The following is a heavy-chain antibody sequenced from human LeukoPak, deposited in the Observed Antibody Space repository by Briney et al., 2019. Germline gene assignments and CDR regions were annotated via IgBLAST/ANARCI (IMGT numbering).Heavy chain of an antibody. V-gene: IGHV3-11*01. CDR1: GFTFSDYY. Sequence: GGSLRLSCGASGFTFSDYYMNWIRQAPGKGLEWVSYISSGGNSIYQADSVKGRFSTSRDNARGSLYLQMKSLRAEDTAVYYCVAASAITEPGTLQHWGRGTLVTVSS. CDR3: VAASAITEPGTLQH. D-gene: IGHD6-13*01. CDR2: ISSGGNSI. J-gene: IGHJ1*01.